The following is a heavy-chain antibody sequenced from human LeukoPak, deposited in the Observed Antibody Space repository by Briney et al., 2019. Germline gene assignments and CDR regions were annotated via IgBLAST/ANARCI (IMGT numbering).Heavy chain of an antibody. J-gene: IGHJ6*03. Sequence: SETLSLTCTVSGGSISSGGYYWSWIRQHPGKGLEWIGYIYYSGNTYYNPSLKSRVTISVDTSKNQFSLKLSSVTAADTAVYYCAGGGYRYYYYMDVWGKGTTVTVSS. CDR2: IYYSGNT. D-gene: IGHD5-12*01. CDR3: AGGGYRYYYYMDV. V-gene: IGHV4-31*03. CDR1: GGSISSGGYY.